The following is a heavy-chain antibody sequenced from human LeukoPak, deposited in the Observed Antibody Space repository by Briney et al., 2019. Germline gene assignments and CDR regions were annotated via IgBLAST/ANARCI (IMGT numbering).Heavy chain of an antibody. CDR1: GGSISSGDYY. J-gene: IGHJ4*02. D-gene: IGHD3-10*01. CDR2: IYYSGST. Sequence: PSQTLSLTCTVSGGSISSGDYYWSWIRQPPGKGLEWIGYIYYSGSTYYNPSLKSRVTISVDTSKNQFSLKLSSVTAADTAVYYCARDGPAQMVDFDYWGQGTLVTVSS. V-gene: IGHV4-30-4*01. CDR3: ARDGPAQMVDFDY.